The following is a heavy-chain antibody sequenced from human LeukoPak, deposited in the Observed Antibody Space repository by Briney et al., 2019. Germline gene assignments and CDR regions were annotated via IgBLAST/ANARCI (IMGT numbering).Heavy chain of an antibody. CDR3: ASLVGGYYPPVEAFDV. V-gene: IGHV3-74*01. J-gene: IGHJ3*01. D-gene: IGHD3-3*01. CDR2: INGDGSTT. CDR1: GFSFRSCW. Sequence: GGSLRLSCAVSGFSFRSCWMHWVRQAPGKELVWVSRINGDGSTTNYADSVRGRFTISRDNAKNTLYLQMNSLRADDSAVYFCASLVGGYYPPVEAFDVWGQGAMVTVSS.